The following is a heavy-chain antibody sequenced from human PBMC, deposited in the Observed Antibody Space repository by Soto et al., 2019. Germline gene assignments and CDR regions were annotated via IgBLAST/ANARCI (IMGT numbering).Heavy chain of an antibody. CDR2: INHTGGT. Sequence: SETLSLTCAVYGGSVNGYYWNWIRQPPGKGLEWIGEINHTGGTHYNPSLKSRVTMSVDTSKNQFSLRLSSVTAADTAVYYCAREGRFLEWLSGFDYWGQGTLVTVSS. V-gene: IGHV4-34*10. D-gene: IGHD3-3*01. J-gene: IGHJ4*02. CDR1: GGSVNGYY. CDR3: AREGRFLEWLSGFDY.